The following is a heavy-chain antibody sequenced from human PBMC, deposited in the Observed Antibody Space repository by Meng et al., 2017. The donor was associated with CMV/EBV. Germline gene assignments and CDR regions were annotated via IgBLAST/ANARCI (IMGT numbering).Heavy chain of an antibody. V-gene: IGHV4-39*07. CDR1: GGSISSSSYY. Sequence: SETLSLTCTVSGGSISSSSYYWGWIRQPPGKGLEWIGSIYYSGSTYYNPSLKSRVTISVDTSKNQFSLKLSSVTAADTAVYYCARVLPLVGATDYWGQGTLVTVSS. D-gene: IGHD1-26*01. CDR3: ARVLPLVGATDY. CDR2: IYYSGST. J-gene: IGHJ4*02.